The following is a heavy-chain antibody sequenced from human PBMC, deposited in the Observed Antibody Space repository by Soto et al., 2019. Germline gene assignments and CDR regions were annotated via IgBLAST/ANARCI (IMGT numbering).Heavy chain of an antibody. Sequence: QVQLVESGGGVVQPGRSLRLSCAASGFTCSSYGMHWVRQAPGKGLEWVAVIWYDGSNKYYADSVKGRFTISRDNSKNTLYLQMNSLRAEDTAVYYCARDPPPTPYYYYMDVWGKGTTVSVSS. CDR1: GFTCSSYG. CDR3: ARDPPPTPYYYYMDV. J-gene: IGHJ6*03. CDR2: IWYDGSNK. V-gene: IGHV3-33*01.